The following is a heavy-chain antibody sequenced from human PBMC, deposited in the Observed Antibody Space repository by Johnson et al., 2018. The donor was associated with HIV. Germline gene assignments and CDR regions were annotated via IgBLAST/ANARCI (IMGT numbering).Heavy chain of an antibody. CDR2: IKQDGSEK. D-gene: IGHD6-13*01. V-gene: IGHV3-7*05. CDR1: GFTFSSYW. Sequence: VQLVESGGGVVQPGGSLRLSCAASGFTFSSYWMSWVRQAPGKGLEWVANIKQDGSEKSYVDSVKGRFTISRDNAKNSLYLQMNSLKTEDTAVYYCTRDPRGSWYLDAFDMWGQGTMVTVSS. CDR3: TRDPRGSWYLDAFDM. J-gene: IGHJ3*02.